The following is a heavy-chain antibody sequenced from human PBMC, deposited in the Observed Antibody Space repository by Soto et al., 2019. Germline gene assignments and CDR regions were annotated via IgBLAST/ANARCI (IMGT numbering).Heavy chain of an antibody. CDR3: ARDQNIEVVPAELWNYYYGMDV. CDR2: INAGNGNT. Sequence: ASVKVSCKASGYTFTSYAMHWVRQAPGQRLEWMGWINAGNGNTKYSQKFQGRVTITRDTSASTAYMELSSLRSEDTAVYYCARDQNIEVVPAELWNYYYGMDVWGQGTTGTV. CDR1: GYTFTSYA. J-gene: IGHJ6*02. D-gene: IGHD2-2*01. V-gene: IGHV1-3*01.